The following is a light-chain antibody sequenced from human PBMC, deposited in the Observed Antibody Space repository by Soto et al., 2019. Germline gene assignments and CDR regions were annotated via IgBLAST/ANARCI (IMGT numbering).Light chain of an antibody. CDR2: ANN. CDR1: SANIGAGYD. CDR3: QSFDSSLSTLYV. Sequence: QSVLTQPPSVSGAPGQRDTISCTGSSANIGAGYDVHWYRQLPGTAPKLLIYANNNRPSGVPDRFSVSKSGTSASLAITGLQAEDEADYYCQSFDSSLSTLYVFGTGTKVTVL. J-gene: IGLJ1*01. V-gene: IGLV1-40*01.